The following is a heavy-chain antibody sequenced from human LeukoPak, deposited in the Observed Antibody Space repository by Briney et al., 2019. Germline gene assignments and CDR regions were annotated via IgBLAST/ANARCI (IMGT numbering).Heavy chain of an antibody. Sequence: QPGGSLRLSCAASGFTFSGNAMSWVRQAPGKGLEWVSAISGSGGDTYYADSVKGRFTISRDNSKNTLYLQMNSLRAEDTAVYYCAKDPDLGALPPCCGQGTLVTVSS. D-gene: IGHD1-26*01. CDR3: AKDPDLGALPPC. J-gene: IGHJ4*02. CDR2: ISGSGGDT. CDR1: GFTFSGNA. V-gene: IGHV3-23*01.